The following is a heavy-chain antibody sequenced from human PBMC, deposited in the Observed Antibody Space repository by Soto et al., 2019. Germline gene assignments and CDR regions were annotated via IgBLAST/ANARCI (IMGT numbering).Heavy chain of an antibody. V-gene: IGHV1-18*01. D-gene: IGHD1-26*01. CDR1: VYIFSSCG. CDR3: GRLVPGVGADN. J-gene: IGHJ4*02. Sequence: ASVRFSWYASVYIFSSCGYRCRRQPPGQGIEWMGSISAYNGKTNYAQKLQGRVTMTTDTSTSTAYMELRSLRSDDTAVYYCGRLVPGVGADNWGQGTLVTVSS. CDR2: ISAYNGKT.